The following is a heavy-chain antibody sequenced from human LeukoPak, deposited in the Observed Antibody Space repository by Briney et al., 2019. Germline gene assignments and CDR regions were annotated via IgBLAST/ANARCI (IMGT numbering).Heavy chain of an antibody. CDR2: IYYSGST. V-gene: IGHV4-59*01. CDR3: AREVVAAAGTVDY. CDR1: GDSISSYY. Sequence: SETLSLTCTVSGDSISSYYWSWIRQPPGKGLVWIGYIYYSGSTNYNPSLKSRVTISVDTSKNQFSLKLTSVTAADTAVYYCAREVVAAAGTVDYWGQGTLVTVSS. D-gene: IGHD6-13*01. J-gene: IGHJ4*02.